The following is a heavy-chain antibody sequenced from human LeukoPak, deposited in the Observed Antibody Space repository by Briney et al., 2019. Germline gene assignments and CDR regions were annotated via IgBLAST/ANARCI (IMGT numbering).Heavy chain of an antibody. V-gene: IGHV1-69*05. J-gene: IGHJ3*02. CDR2: IIPIFGTA. CDR1: GGTFSSYA. CDR3: ARGPAYYYDSSGGAFDI. D-gene: IGHD3-22*01. Sequence: SVKVSCKASGGTFSSYAISWVRQAPGQGLEWMGGIIPIFGTANYAQKFQGRVTITTDESTSTAYMELSSLRSEGTAVYYCARGPAYYYDSSGGAFDIWGQGTMVTVSS.